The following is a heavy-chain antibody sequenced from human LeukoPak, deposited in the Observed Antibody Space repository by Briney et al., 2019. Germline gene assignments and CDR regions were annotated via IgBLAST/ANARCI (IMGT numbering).Heavy chain of an antibody. D-gene: IGHD3-22*01. CDR2: IYDSGGT. CDR1: GGSISSYS. Sequence: SETLSLTCTVSGGSISSYSRSWVRQPPGKGLECIWYIYDSGGTNYNPSLKSRVAISVDKSKNQFSLKLSYVTAADTAVYYCARLSHYFDSSGYYYVRFFDYWGQGTLVTVSS. J-gene: IGHJ4*02. CDR3: ARLSHYFDSSGYYYVRFFDY. V-gene: IGHV4-59*08.